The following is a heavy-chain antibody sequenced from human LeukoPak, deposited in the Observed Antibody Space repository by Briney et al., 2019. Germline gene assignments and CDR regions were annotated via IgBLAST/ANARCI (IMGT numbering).Heavy chain of an antibody. D-gene: IGHD3-3*01. J-gene: IGHJ4*02. CDR2: IYYSGST. CDR3: ARGDDFWGGYYTLDY. CDR1: GGSISSSSYY. V-gene: IGHV4-39*07. Sequence: SETLSLTCTVSGGSISSSSYYWGWIRQPPGKGLEWIGSIYYSGSTYYNPSLKSRVTISVDTSKNQFSLKLSSVTAADTAVYYCARGDDFWGGYYTLDYWGQGTLVTVSS.